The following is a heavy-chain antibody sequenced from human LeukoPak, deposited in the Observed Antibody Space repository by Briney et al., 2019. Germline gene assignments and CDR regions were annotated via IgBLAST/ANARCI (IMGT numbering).Heavy chain of an antibody. CDR1: GGTFRSYA. Sequence: SVKVSCKASGGTFRSYAISWVRQAPGQGLEWMGRIIPIFVTANYAQKFQCRVTITTDESTSTAYMELSSLRSEDTAVYYCARVSIPGYSSSWSYTDYWGQGTLVTVSS. D-gene: IGHD6-13*01. CDR3: ARVSIPGYSSSWSYTDY. CDR2: IIPIFVTA. J-gene: IGHJ4*02. V-gene: IGHV1-69*05.